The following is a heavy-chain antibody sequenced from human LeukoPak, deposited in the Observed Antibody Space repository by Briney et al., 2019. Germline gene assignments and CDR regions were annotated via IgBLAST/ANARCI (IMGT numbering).Heavy chain of an antibody. CDR1: GYTFTNYY. Sequence: ASVRVSCKASGYTFTNYYLHWVRQTPGHGLEWMAIINPSDGGTYYEQKLQGRVTVTRDTSTSTVYMELSSLRSEDTAVYYCARDTRTMTAVTRGQHYYYGLDVWGQGTTVTVSS. V-gene: IGHV1-46*01. CDR2: INPSDGGT. D-gene: IGHD4-17*01. CDR3: ARDTRTMTAVTRGQHYYYGLDV. J-gene: IGHJ6*02.